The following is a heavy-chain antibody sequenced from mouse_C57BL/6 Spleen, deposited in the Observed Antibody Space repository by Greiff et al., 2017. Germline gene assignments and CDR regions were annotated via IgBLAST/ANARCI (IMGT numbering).Heavy chain of an antibody. CDR1: GFSFNTYA. CDR3: VTGLLHYAMDY. D-gene: IGHD2-10*01. J-gene: IGHJ4*01. Sequence: EVQLVESGGGLVQPKGSLKLSCAASGFSFNTYAMNWVRQAPGKGLEWVARIRSKSNNYATYYADSVKDRFTISRDDSESMLYLQMNNLKTEDTAMYYCVTGLLHYAMDYWGQGTSVTVSS. V-gene: IGHV10-1*01. CDR2: IRSKSNNYAT.